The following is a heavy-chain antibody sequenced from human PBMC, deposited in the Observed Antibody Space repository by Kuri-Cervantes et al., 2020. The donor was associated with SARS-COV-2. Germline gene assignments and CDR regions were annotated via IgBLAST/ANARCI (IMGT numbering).Heavy chain of an antibody. CDR3: ARQHLGYYMDV. CDR2: IYYSGST. J-gene: IGHJ6*03. Sequence: SETLSLTCTVSGGSISSSNYYWGWIRQPPGKGLEWIGSIYYSGSTHYNPSLKSRVSISVDTSRNQFSLEVSSVTAADTAVYSCARQHLGYYMDVWGKGTTVTVSS. CDR1: GGSISSSNYY. V-gene: IGHV4-39*01.